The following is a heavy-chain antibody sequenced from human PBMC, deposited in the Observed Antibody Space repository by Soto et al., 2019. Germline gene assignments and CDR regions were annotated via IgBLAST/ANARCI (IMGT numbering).Heavy chain of an antibody. CDR3: ASGHDAYKVRY. D-gene: IGHD1-1*01. Sequence: QVQLQESGPGLVKPSQTLSLTCTVSGGSSSSGGTGSYWTWIRQLPGKGLEWIGYIYYTGNTYNNPSLKSRPTISIDTSENQFSLKLTSVTAADTAVYFCASGHDAYKVRYWGQGTLVTVSS. V-gene: IGHV4-31*03. CDR1: GGSSSSGGTGSY. CDR2: IYYTGNT. J-gene: IGHJ4*02.